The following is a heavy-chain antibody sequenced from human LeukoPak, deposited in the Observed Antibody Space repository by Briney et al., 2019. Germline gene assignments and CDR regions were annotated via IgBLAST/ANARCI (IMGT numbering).Heavy chain of an antibody. CDR2: INHSGST. V-gene: IGHV4-34*01. CDR1: GVSISSYY. CDR3: ARQHVSSGWPFDY. J-gene: IGHJ4*02. Sequence: PSETLSLTCTVSGVSISSYYWNWIRQPPGKGLEWIGEINHSGSTNYNPSLKSRVTISVDTSKNQLSLKVSSVTAADTAVYYCARQHVSSGWPFDYWGQGTLVTVSS. D-gene: IGHD6-19*01.